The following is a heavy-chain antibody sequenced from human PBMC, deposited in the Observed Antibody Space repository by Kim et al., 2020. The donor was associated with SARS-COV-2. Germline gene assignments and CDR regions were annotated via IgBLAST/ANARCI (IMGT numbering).Heavy chain of an antibody. V-gene: IGHV3-74*01. CDR3: ARGNYYGSGRHPFYYYYGMDV. J-gene: IGHJ6*02. Sequence: GGSLRLSCAASGFTFSSYWMHWVRQAPGKGLVWVSRINSDGSSTSYADSVKGRFTISRDNAKNTLYLQMNSLRAEDTAVYYCARGNYYGSGRHPFYYYYGMDVWGQGTTVTVSS. CDR1: GFTFSSYW. CDR2: INSDGSST. D-gene: IGHD3-10*01.